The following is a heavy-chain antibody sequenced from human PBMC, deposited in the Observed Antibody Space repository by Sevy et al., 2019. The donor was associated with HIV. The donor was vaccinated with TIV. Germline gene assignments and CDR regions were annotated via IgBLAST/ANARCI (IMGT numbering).Heavy chain of an antibody. V-gene: IGHV1-2*02. CDR1: GYTFTGYY. CDR3: ARATFSLRDYFDY. J-gene: IGHJ4*02. Sequence: ASVKVSGKASGYTFTGYYMHWVRQPPGQGLEWMGWINPNSGGTNYAHKFQGRVTMTRDTSISIAYMELSRLGSDDTAVYYCARATFSLRDYFDYWGQGTLVTVSS. D-gene: IGHD2-21*02. CDR2: INPNSGGT.